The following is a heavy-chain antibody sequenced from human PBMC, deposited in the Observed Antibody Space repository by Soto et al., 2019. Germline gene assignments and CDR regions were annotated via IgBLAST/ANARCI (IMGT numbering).Heavy chain of an antibody. Sequence: TGSLTCAFYGWSFSGYYWSWIRQHPGQGLGWVGYIYYSGSADYNPSVKSLVTISVDTCKNQFSLELMPVTGPATAVSDVSRAKESGIPTPYAFDTWGQGTLVTVSS. J-gene: IGHJ3*02. V-gene: IGHV4-31*01. CDR2: IYYSGSA. CDR3: SRAKESGIPTPYAFDT. D-gene: IGHD1-26*01. CDR1: GWSFSGYY.